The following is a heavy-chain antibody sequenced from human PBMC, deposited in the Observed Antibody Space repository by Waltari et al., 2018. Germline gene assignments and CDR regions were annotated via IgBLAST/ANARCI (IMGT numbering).Heavy chain of an antibody. V-gene: IGHV4-34*01. D-gene: IGHD1-26*01. J-gene: IGHJ5*02. CDR2: INRRGST. Sequence: QVQLQQWGAGLLKPSETLSLTCAVYAGSFSFYSWSWIRQPPGKGLEWIGEINRRGSTNYNPSLKSRVTISLDTSKNHFSLKLSSVTAADTAVYYCARADRGPRSGSSATPAWGPWGQGTLVTVSS. CDR1: AGSFSFYS. CDR3: ARADRGPRSGSSATPAWGP.